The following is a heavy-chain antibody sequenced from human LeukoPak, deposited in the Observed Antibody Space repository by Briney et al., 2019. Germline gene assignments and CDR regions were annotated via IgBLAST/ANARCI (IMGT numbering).Heavy chain of an antibody. CDR1: GLTFSRYA. CDR3: AKPQYSGSPPQDY. D-gene: IGHD1-26*01. V-gene: IGHV3-23*01. CDR2: ISDSDYST. J-gene: IGHJ4*02. Sequence: GGSLRLSCVASGLTFSRYAMTWVRQAPGKGLEWVSGISDSDYSTYYADSVQGRFTISRDNSKDTLHLQMNSLRAGDTAVYYCAKPQYSGSPPQDYWGQGTLVTVSS.